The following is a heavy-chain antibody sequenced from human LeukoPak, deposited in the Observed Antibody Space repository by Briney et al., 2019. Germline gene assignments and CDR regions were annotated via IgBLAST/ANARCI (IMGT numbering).Heavy chain of an antibody. V-gene: IGHV3-30*04. Sequence: GGSLRLSCTASGFTFDDYAMHWVRQAPGKGLEWGEVISYDGSNKYYADSVKGRFTISRDNSKNTLYLQMNSLRAEDTAVYYCARGLDYDFWSGYYPLGYWGQGTLVTVSS. CDR1: GFTFDDYA. D-gene: IGHD3-3*01. CDR2: ISYDGSNK. J-gene: IGHJ4*02. CDR3: ARGLDYDFWSGYYPLGY.